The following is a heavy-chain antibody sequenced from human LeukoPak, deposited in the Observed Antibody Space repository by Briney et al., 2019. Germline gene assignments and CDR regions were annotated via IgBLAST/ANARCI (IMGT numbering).Heavy chain of an antibody. V-gene: IGHV4-59*01. D-gene: IGHD6-13*01. CDR2: IYYSGST. CDR3: ARSIAAAGTVPPRFDY. Sequence: SETLSLTCTVSGGSISSYYWSWIRQPPGKGLEWIGYIYYSGSTNYNPSLKSRVTISVDTSKNQFSLKLSSVTAADTAVYYCARSIAAAGTVPPRFDYWGQGTLVTVSS. CDR1: GGSISSYY. J-gene: IGHJ4*02.